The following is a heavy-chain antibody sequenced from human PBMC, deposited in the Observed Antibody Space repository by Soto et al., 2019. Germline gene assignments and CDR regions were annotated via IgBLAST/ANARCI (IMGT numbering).Heavy chain of an antibody. CDR3: AHSYMIRGMDY. Sequence: QITLKESGPTLVKPTQTLTLTCTFAGFSLSTSGVAVGWVRQPPGKALEWLALIFWDDDKRYSPSLKSRLTITKDTSKNQVVLTMTNMDPVDTATYYCAHSYMIRGMDYWGQGTLITVSS. D-gene: IGHD3-10*01. CDR1: GFSLSTSGVA. CDR2: IFWDDDK. V-gene: IGHV2-5*02. J-gene: IGHJ4*02.